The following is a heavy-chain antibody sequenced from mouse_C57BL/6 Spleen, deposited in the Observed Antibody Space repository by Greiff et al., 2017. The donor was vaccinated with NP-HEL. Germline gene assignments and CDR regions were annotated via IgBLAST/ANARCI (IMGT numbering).Heavy chain of an antibody. V-gene: IGHV1-81*01. CDR3: ARPARDGDYFDY. J-gene: IGHJ2*01. Sequence: QVQLKQSGAELARPGASVKLSCKASGYTFTSYGISWVKQRTGQGLEWIGEIYPRSGNTYYNEKFKGKATLTADKSSSTAYMELRSLTSEDSAVYFCARPARDGDYFDYWGQSTTLTVSS. D-gene: IGHD3-3*01. CDR2: IYPRSGNT. CDR1: GYTFTSYG.